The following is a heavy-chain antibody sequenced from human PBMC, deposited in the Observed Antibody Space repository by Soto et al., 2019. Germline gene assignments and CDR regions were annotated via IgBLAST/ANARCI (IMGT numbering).Heavy chain of an antibody. Sequence: QVQLQQWGAGLLKPSETLSLTCAVYGGSFSGYYWSWIRQPPVKGLEWSGEINQSGSTNDNPSLKRRITISLDTSKNQYSPQQSSATAADTAVYYCARRGSSWSRGYNWFDPLGQGTLVTVSS. CDR1: GGSFSGYY. CDR2: INQSGST. D-gene: IGHD6-13*01. V-gene: IGHV4-34*01. CDR3: ARRGSSWSRGYNWFDP. J-gene: IGHJ5*02.